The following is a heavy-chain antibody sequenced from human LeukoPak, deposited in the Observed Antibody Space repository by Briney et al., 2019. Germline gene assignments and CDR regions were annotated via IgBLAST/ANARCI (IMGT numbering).Heavy chain of an antibody. Sequence: GGSLRLSCAASGFTFSSYSMNWVRQAPGKGLEWVSGISGSGDSTYYADSVKGRFTISRDNSKNTLYLQMNDLRAEDTAVYYCAKDRYGSSWNDAFDIWGQGTMVTVSS. CDR1: GFTFSSYS. CDR3: AKDRYGSSWNDAFDI. CDR2: ISGSGDST. D-gene: IGHD6-13*01. J-gene: IGHJ3*02. V-gene: IGHV3-23*01.